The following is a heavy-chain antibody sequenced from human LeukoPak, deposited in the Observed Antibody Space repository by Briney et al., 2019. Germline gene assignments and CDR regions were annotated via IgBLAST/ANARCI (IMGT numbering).Heavy chain of an antibody. V-gene: IGHV3-30*18. D-gene: IGHD3-3*01. CDR1: GFTFSSYG. Sequence: QPGRSLRLSCAASGFTFSSYGMHWVRQAPGKGLEWVAVISYDGSNKYYADSVKGRFTISRDNSKNTLYLQTNSLRAEDTAVYYCAKDYRPDFGVDTPIDYWGQGTLVTVSS. CDR3: AKDYRPDFGVDTPIDY. J-gene: IGHJ4*02. CDR2: ISYDGSNK.